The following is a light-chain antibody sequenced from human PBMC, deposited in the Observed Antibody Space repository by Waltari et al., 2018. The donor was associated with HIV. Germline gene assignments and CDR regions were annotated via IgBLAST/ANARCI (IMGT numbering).Light chain of an antibody. J-gene: IGLJ3*02. CDR3: GSWDDNLNRWL. CDR1: DSDSLRII. CDR2: KNN. Sequence: VVPPLPFPSGTTVQRDTLPCSGRDSDSLRIIVYLYQHLQGTAPKLLIYKNNKRPSGVPDRFAGSKSGTSASLAITGLQSEDEADYYCGSWDDNLNRWLFGGVTRLTVL. V-gene: IGLV1-44*01.